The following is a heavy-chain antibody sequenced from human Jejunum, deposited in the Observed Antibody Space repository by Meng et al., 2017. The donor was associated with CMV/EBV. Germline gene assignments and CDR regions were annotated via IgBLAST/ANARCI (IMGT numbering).Heavy chain of an antibody. CDR1: GYVFNTKG. D-gene: IGHD2-2*01. J-gene: IGHJ4*02. CDR3: ARERPGSGYQVTDY. CDR2: ISPYNGNT. V-gene: IGHV1-18*01. Sequence: GYVFNTKGISWVRQASGQGVEWIGWISPYNGNTKLADKFQDRVTLTTESSTRTVFMELRSLTSDDTAMYYCARERPGSGYQVTDYWGQGTLVTVSS.